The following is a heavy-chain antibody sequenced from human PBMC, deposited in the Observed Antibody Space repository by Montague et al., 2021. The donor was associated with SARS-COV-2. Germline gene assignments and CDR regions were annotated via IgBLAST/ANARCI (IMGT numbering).Heavy chain of an antibody. CDR3: ARDAAIVVVPAAIQYYYYGMDV. CDR2: ISYDGSNK. CDR1: GFTFSSYA. D-gene: IGHD2-2*01. J-gene: IGHJ6*02. V-gene: IGHV3-30*01. Sequence: SLRLSYAASGFTFSSYAMYWVRRAPGKGLEWVAVISYDGSNKYYADSVKGRFTISRDNSKNTLYLQMNSLRAEDTAVYYCARDAAIVVVPAAIQYYYYGMDVWGQGTTVTVSS.